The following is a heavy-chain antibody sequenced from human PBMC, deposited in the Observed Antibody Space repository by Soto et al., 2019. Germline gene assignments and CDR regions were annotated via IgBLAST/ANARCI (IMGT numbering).Heavy chain of an antibody. Sequence: EVQLVQSGDEVKKPGESLKISCKGSGYRFTTNWIGWVRQMPGKGLEWMGIIYPDDSDAKYSPSLQGQVTMSVDTSISTAYLQWRSLKASDTAIYYCTRLHQEIGDLWGQGTLVTVSS. CDR1: GYRFTTNW. V-gene: IGHV5-51*01. CDR2: IYPDDSDA. J-gene: IGHJ5*02. CDR3: TRLHQEIGDL. D-gene: IGHD2-21*01.